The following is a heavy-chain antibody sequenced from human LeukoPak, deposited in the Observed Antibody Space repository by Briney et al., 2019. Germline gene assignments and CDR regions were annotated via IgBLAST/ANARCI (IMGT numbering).Heavy chain of an antibody. D-gene: IGHD3-3*01. Sequence: SETLSLTCTVSGGSISSGSYYWSWIRQPAGKGLEWIGRIYTSASTNYNPSLKSRVTISVDTSKNQFSLKLSSVTAADTAVYYCARGYYDFWSGYSEGTAFHAFDIWGQGTMVTVSS. J-gene: IGHJ3*02. CDR3: ARGYYDFWSGYSEGTAFHAFDI. CDR2: IYTSAST. V-gene: IGHV4-61*02. CDR1: GGSISSGSYY.